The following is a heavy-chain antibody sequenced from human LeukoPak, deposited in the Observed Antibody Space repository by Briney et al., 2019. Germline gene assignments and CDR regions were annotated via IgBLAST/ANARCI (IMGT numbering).Heavy chain of an antibody. V-gene: IGHV1-3*01. CDR3: AREHRYDFWSGSDGYYFDY. CDR1: GYTFTSYA. Sequence: ASVKVSCKASGYTFTSYAMHWVRQAPGQRLEWMGWINAGNGNTKYSQKFQGRVTITRGTSASTAYMELSSLRSEDTAVYYCAREHRYDFWSGSDGYYFDYWGQGTLVTVSS. J-gene: IGHJ4*02. CDR2: INAGNGNT. D-gene: IGHD3-3*01.